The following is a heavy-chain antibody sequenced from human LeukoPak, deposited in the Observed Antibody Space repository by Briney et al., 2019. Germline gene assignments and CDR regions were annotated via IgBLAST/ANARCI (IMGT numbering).Heavy chain of an antibody. CDR3: ARSAFGDYSFDY. V-gene: IGHV4-59*01. D-gene: IGHD3-16*01. CDR1: GGSISSYY. Sequence: SETLSLTRTVSGGSISSYYWGWIRQPPGKGLEWIGYIFHSGSTNSNPSLKSRVTISVDTSKNQFSLKLSSVTAADTAVYYCARSAFGDYSFDYWGQGTLVTVSS. J-gene: IGHJ4*02. CDR2: IFHSGST.